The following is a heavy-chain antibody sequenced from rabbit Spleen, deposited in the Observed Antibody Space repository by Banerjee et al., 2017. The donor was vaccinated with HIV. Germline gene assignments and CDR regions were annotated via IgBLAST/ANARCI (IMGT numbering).Heavy chain of an antibody. V-gene: IGHV1S40*01. Sequence: QQLEESGGGLVKPGGTLTLTCTASGFSFSSGYDMCWVRQAPGKGLEWIACIGTGVGDTYYANWVKGRFTISKTSSTTVTLQVTSLTAADTATYFCARETWGSTGNYGLWGPGTLVTVS. CDR1: GFSFSSGYD. J-gene: IGHJ4*01. CDR3: ARETWGSTGNYGL. D-gene: IGHD7-1*01. CDR2: IGTGVGDT.